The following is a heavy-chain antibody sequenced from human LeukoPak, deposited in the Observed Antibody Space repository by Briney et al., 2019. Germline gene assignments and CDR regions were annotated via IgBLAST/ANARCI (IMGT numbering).Heavy chain of an antibody. CDR2: IYYSGST. D-gene: IGHD3-22*01. Sequence: SETLSLTCTVSGGSISSYYWSWIRQPPGKGLEWIGYIYYSGSTNYNPSLKSRVTISVDTSKNQFSLKLSSVTAADTAVYYCARHGGYHSPIDYWGQGTLVTVSS. CDR1: GGSISSYY. CDR3: ARHGGYHSPIDY. J-gene: IGHJ4*02. V-gene: IGHV4-59*08.